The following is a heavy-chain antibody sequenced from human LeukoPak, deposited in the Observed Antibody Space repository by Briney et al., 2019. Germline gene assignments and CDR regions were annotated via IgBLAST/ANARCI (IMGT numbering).Heavy chain of an antibody. CDR2: IYTSGNP. J-gene: IGHJ5*02. CDR3: AKGGPEASAGLSWFDP. D-gene: IGHD1-14*01. V-gene: IGHV4-61*02. Sequence: SETLSLTCTVSGGSISSGSYYWSWIRQPAGKGLEWIGRIYTSGNPNYNPSLKSRATISVDTSKNQFSLKLSSVTAADTAVYYCAKGGPEASAGLSWFDPWGQGTLVTVSS. CDR1: GGSISSGSYY.